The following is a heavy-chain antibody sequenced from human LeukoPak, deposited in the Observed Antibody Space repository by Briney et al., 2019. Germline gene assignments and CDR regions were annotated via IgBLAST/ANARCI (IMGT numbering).Heavy chain of an antibody. CDR3: ARYLAGSGWHFDY. V-gene: IGHV3-7*02. D-gene: IGHD6-19*01. CDR2: IKQDGSEK. J-gene: IGHJ4*02. CDR1: GFTFSKYW. Sequence: GGSLRLSCAASGFTFSKYWMNWVRQAPGKGLEWVANIKQDGSEKFYVDSVKGRLTISRDNAKNSLYLKMNSLRAEDTAVYYCARYLAGSGWHFDYWGQGTLVTV.